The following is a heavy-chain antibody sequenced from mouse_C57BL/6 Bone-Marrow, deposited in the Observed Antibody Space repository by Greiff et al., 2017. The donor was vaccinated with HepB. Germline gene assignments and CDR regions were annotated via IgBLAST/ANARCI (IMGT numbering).Heavy chain of an antibody. J-gene: IGHJ3*01. D-gene: IGHD2-3*01. CDR3: ARSGGWLLFAY. CDR2: IDPANGNT. CDR1: GFTIKNTY. Sequence: VQLQQSVAELVRPGASVKLSCTASGFTIKNTYMHWVKQRPEQGLEWIGRIDPANGNTKYAPKFQGKATITADTSSNTASLQCSSLTSEDTAIYYCARSGGWLLFAYWGQGTLVTVSA. V-gene: IGHV14-3*01.